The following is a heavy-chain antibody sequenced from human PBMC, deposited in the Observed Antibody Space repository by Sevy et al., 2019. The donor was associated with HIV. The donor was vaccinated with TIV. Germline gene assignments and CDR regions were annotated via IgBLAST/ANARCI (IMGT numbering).Heavy chain of an antibody. D-gene: IGHD4-17*01. J-gene: IGHJ6*02. Sequence: ASVKVSCNASGYTFTDYYIHCVRQAPGQGLEWMAWINPNDGVTNYVQRFQGGVTVTRDTSVSTAYMELRGLKYDDTAIYYCARLTTMPTSDLYGMNVWGQGTTVTVSS. V-gene: IGHV1-2*02. CDR3: ARLTTMPTSDLYGMNV. CDR1: GYTFTDYY. CDR2: INPNDGVT.